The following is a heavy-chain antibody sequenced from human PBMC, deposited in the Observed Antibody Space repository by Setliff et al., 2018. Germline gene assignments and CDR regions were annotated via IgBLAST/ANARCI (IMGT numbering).Heavy chain of an antibody. CDR1: GGSISNTYYY. CDR2: IYTSWST. CDR3: ARMSGFQYIDV. J-gene: IGHJ6*03. D-gene: IGHD3-3*01. V-gene: IGHV4-61*09. Sequence: SETLSLTCTVSGGSISNTYYYWSWIRQPAGKGLEWIGHIYTSWSTNYNPSLKSRVTISVDTSKNQFSLKLSSVTAADTAVYYCARMSGFQYIDVWDEGTTVTVSS.